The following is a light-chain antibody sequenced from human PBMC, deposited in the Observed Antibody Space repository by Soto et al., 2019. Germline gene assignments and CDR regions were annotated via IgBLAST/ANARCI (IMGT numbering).Light chain of an antibody. CDR3: QQYNNWPWT. CDR2: GAS. J-gene: IGKJ1*01. V-gene: IGKV3-15*01. Sequence: EIVFTQCPGTLSLPPGERASLSCRASHSVTSNLAWYQQKPDQAPRLLIYGASTRATGIPARFSGSGSGTEFTLTISSLQSEDFAVYYCQQYNNWPWTFGHGTKVDI. CDR1: HSVTSN.